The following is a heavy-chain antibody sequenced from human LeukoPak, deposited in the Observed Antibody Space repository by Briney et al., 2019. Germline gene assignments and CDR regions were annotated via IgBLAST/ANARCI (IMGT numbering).Heavy chain of an antibody. CDR3: ALCPVIGQNYFDY. D-gene: IGHD3-16*02. CDR2: ISSSGSTI. J-gene: IGHJ4*02. CDR1: GFTFSSYE. Sequence: GGSLRLSCAASGFTFSSYEMNWVRQAPGKGLEWVSYISSSGSTIYYADSVKGRFTISRDNAKNSLYLQMNSLRAEDTAVYYCALCPVIGQNYFDYWGQGTLLTVSS. V-gene: IGHV3-48*03.